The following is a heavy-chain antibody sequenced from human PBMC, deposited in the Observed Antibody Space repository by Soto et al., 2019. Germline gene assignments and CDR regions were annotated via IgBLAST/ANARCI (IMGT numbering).Heavy chain of an antibody. CDR2: ISSSSSYI. D-gene: IGHD2-15*01. Sequence: PGGSLRLSCAASGFTFSSYSMTWVRQAPGKGLEWVSSISSSSSYIYYADSVKGRFTISRDNAKNSLYLQMNSLRAEDTAVYYCAREVSSGGSWNNWFDPWGQGTLVTVSS. J-gene: IGHJ5*02. CDR1: GFTFSSYS. V-gene: IGHV3-21*01. CDR3: AREVSSGGSWNNWFDP.